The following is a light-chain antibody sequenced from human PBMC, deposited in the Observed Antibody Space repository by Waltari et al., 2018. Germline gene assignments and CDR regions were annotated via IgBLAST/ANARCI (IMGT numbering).Light chain of an antibody. CDR3: ASYISYSTLEL. CDR2: DVS. Sequence: QSALTQPASVSGSPGQSISISCTGTGSDVGAYNYVSWYQQHPGKAPRLIIFDVSSRPSGVSSRFSGSKSGNTASLTISGLQGEDEAKYYCASYISYSTLELFGGGTSLTVL. V-gene: IGLV2-14*03. J-gene: IGLJ3*02. CDR1: GSDVGAYNY.